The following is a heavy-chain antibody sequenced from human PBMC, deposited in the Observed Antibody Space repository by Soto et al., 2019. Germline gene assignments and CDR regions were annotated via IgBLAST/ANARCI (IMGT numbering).Heavy chain of an antibody. V-gene: IGHV3-48*02. J-gene: IGHJ4*02. Sequence: PVGSLRLSCASSVFTFSSYSMNCVRQSPGKWLEWVSYISSSSSTIYYADSVKGRFTISRDNAKNSLYLQMNSMRDEDTAVYYCARDLGNPQYTEDLSGVDFDYWGQGTLVTVS. CDR1: VFTFSSYS. CDR3: ARDLGNPQYTEDLSGVDFDY. D-gene: IGHD3-16*01. CDR2: ISSSSSTI.